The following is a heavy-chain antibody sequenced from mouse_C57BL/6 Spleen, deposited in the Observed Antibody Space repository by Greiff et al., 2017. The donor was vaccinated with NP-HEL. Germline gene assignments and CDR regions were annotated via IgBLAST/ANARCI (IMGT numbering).Heavy chain of an antibody. D-gene: IGHD1-1*01. Sequence: EVKLMESGGDLVKPGGSLKLSCAASGFTFSSYGMSWVRQPPDKRLEWVATISSGGSYTYYPDSVTGRFTISRDNAKNTLYLQMSSLKSEDTAMYYCARQDYGSSHFDYWGQGTTLTVSS. J-gene: IGHJ2*01. CDR2: ISSGGSYT. V-gene: IGHV5-6*01. CDR1: GFTFSSYG. CDR3: ARQDYGSSHFDY.